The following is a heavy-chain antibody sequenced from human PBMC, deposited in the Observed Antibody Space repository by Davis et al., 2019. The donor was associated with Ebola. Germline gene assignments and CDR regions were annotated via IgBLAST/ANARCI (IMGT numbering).Heavy chain of an antibody. V-gene: IGHV3-23*01. CDR3: AKGPSRGSLDY. D-gene: IGHD5-12*01. CDR2: IAGTSGST. J-gene: IGHJ4*02. CDR1: GFTFRKHP. Sequence: GESLKISCAASGFTFRKHPMTWVRQAPGRGLEWVSTIAGTSGSTYVANSLKGRFFISRDNRVNTVDLQMNSLRVEDTAIYFCAKGPSRGSLDYWGQGVLVTVSS.